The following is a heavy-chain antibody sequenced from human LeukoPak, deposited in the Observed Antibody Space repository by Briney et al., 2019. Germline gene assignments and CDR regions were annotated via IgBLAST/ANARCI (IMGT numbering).Heavy chain of an antibody. Sequence: GGSLRLFCAASGFIFTNFAMHWVRQAPGKGLVWFAVISNDERNKYYAESVKGRFTISRDNSNSMVYLQMTSLRLEDTAVYYCARPSPPGDGYNPSDQWGQGSLVIVSS. CDR1: GFIFTNFA. CDR3: ARPSPPGDGYNPSDQ. J-gene: IGHJ4*02. V-gene: IGHV3-30*01. CDR2: ISNDERNK. D-gene: IGHD5-24*01.